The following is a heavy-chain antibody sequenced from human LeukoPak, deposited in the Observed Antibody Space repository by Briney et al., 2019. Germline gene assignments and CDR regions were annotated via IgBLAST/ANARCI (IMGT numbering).Heavy chain of an antibody. J-gene: IGHJ4*02. CDR3: ARVGAAAAGY. CDR2: LYDSGST. D-gene: IGHD6-13*01. Sequence: PSETLSLTCTVSGGSISSSSYYWDRIRQPPGKGLEWIGNLYDSGSTHYNPSLRSRVTISADTSKNQFSLKLSSVTAADTAVYYCARVGAAAAGYWGQGTLVTVSS. V-gene: IGHV4-39*01. CDR1: GGSISSSSYY.